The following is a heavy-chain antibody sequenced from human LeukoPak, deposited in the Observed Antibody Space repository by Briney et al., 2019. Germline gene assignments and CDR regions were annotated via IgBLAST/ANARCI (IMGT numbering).Heavy chain of an antibody. D-gene: IGHD5-18*01. V-gene: IGHV3-9*01. CDR2: ISWNSGSI. CDR1: GFTFDDYA. Sequence: GRSLRLSCAASGFTFDDYAMHWVRQAPGKGLEWVSGISWNSGSIGYADSVKGRFTISRDNAKNSLYLQMNSLRAEDTALYYCAKSPSWSYGTLDYWGQGTLVTVSS. J-gene: IGHJ4*02. CDR3: AKSPSWSYGTLDY.